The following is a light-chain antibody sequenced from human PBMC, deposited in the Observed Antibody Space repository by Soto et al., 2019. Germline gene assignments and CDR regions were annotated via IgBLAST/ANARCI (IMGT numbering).Light chain of an antibody. CDR2: GAS. CDR1: QSVNNN. Sequence: EIVMTQSPATLSVPPGERPTISCRASQSVNNNLARYQQKPGQAPRLLSYGASTRATGIPARFSGSGSGTEFTLTISSLQSEDIAVYYCQQYNNWRTFGQGTKVEIK. CDR3: QQYNNWRT. J-gene: IGKJ1*01. V-gene: IGKV3-15*01.